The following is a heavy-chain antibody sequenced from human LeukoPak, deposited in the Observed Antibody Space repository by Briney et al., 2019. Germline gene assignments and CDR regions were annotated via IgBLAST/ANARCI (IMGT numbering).Heavy chain of an antibody. Sequence: KPSETLSLTCTVSGDSVSSYYLTWIRQPPGKGLEWIGCIYYSGSTNYNPSLKSRVTISVDTSKNQFSLKLSSVTAADTAVYYCARGMAYYYNYYYMDVWGKGTTVTVSS. CDR3: ARGMAYYYNYYYMDV. V-gene: IGHV4-59*02. J-gene: IGHJ6*03. CDR1: GDSVSSYY. CDR2: IYYSGST. D-gene: IGHD5-24*01.